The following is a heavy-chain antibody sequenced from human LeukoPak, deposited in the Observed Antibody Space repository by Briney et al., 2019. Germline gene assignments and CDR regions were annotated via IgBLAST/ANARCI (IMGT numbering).Heavy chain of an antibody. CDR3: ARDFSVAGTSSNWFDP. CDR1: GFTFSSYD. Sequence: GGSLRLSCAASGFTFSSYDMHWVRQATGKGLEWVSAIGTAGDTYYPGSVKGRFTISRENAKNSLYLQMNSLRAGDTAVYYCARDFSVAGTSSNWFDPWGQGTLVTVSS. V-gene: IGHV3-13*01. CDR2: IGTAGDT. J-gene: IGHJ5*02. D-gene: IGHD6-19*01.